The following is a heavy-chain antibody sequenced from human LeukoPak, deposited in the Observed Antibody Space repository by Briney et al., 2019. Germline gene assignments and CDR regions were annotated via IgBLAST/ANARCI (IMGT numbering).Heavy chain of an antibody. CDR2: IYYRGST. CDR1: GGSISSGDYY. CDR3: ARGGHCSGGSCYSFLNY. V-gene: IGHV4-31*03. D-gene: IGHD2-15*01. Sequence: SETLSLTCTVSGGSISSGDYYWSWIRQHPGKGLEWIGYIYYRGSTYYNPSLKSRVTISVDTSKNQFSLKLSSVTAADTAVYYCARGGHCSGGSCYSFLNYWGQGTLVTVSS. J-gene: IGHJ4*02.